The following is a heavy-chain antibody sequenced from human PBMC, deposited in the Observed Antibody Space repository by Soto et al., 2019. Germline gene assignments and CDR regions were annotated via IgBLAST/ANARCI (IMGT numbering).Heavy chain of an antibody. Sequence: EVQLEESGGGLVQPGGSLRLSCAASGFTFRDYWMTWVRQAPGKGLEWVANVNRDGSLKYYADSVRGRFTISRDNTKNSVSLQVNSLRVEDTAMYFCASGGAAWHEGAYWGQGTLVTVSA. CDR1: GFTFRDYW. CDR2: VNRDGSLK. CDR3: ASGGAAWHEGAY. J-gene: IGHJ4*02. V-gene: IGHV3-7*01. D-gene: IGHD2-15*01.